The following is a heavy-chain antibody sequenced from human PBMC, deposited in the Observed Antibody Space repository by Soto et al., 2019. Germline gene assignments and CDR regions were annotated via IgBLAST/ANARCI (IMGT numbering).Heavy chain of an antibody. CDR3: ARDLSRRFDY. Sequence: GGSLRLSCAASGFTFSSYAMHWVRQAPGKGLEWVAVISYDGSNKYYADSVKGRFTISRDNSKNTLYLQMISLRAEDTAVYYCARDLSRRFDYWGQGTLVTVSS. J-gene: IGHJ4*02. V-gene: IGHV3-30-3*01. CDR2: ISYDGSNK. CDR1: GFTFSSYA.